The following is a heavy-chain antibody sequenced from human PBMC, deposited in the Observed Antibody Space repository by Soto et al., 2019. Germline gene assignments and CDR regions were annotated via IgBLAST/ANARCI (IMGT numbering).Heavy chain of an antibody. CDR2: VKSKTDGETA. CDR3: AAERAYFHDSNGYLSIDF. D-gene: IGHD3-22*01. Sequence: EVQLVESGGGLVKPGGSLRLSCAASGFSFSDAWLNWVRQAPGKGLEWVGRVKSKTDGETADYATFVKGRFTISREDSKNALYLQMNSLKTEDTAVYYCAAERAYFHDSNGYLSIDFWGQGTLVTVSS. V-gene: IGHV3-15*07. J-gene: IGHJ4*02. CDR1: GFSFSDAW.